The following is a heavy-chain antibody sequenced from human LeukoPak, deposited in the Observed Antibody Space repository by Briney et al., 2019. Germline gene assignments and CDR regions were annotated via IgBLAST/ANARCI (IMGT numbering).Heavy chain of an antibody. CDR2: ISWNSGSI. D-gene: IGHD4-17*01. CDR1: GFTFDDYA. J-gene: IGHJ4*02. V-gene: IGHV3-9*03. Sequence: PGRSLRLSCAASGFTFDDYAMHWVRQAPGKGLEWVSGISWNSGSIGYADSVKGRFTISRDNAKNSLYLQMNSLRAEDMALYYCARAANSHDYGDLLYFDYWGQGTLVTVSS. CDR3: ARAANSHDYGDLLYFDY.